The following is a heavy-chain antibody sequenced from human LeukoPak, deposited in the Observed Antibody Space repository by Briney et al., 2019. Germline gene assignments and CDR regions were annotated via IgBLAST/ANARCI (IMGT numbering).Heavy chain of an antibody. CDR3: TTDVLVRGVPQFYFDS. Sequence: GASVKVSCKVSGYSLSELSVHWVRQAPGKGLEWMGGFDHEESETLYAQKFQGRVTMTEDPSTDTAYMELSSLRSEDTAVYFCTTDVLVRGVPQFYFDSWGQGTLVTVSS. V-gene: IGHV1-24*01. J-gene: IGHJ4*02. CDR1: GYSLSELS. D-gene: IGHD3-10*01. CDR2: FDHEESET.